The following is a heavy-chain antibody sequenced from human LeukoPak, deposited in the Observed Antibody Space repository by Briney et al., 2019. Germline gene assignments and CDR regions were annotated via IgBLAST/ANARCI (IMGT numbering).Heavy chain of an antibody. CDR3: AKDRCSNGVGCYYYYMDV. CDR2: ISYDGSNE. V-gene: IGHV3-30*04. CDR1: GFTFSSYV. J-gene: IGHJ6*03. Sequence: GGSLRLSCAASGFTFSSYVMHWVRQAPGKGLEWVAIISYDGSNEYYADSVKGRFTISRDSSKNILYLQMNSLRAEDTAVYYCAKDRCSNGVGCYYYYMDVWGKGTTVTISS. D-gene: IGHD2-8*01.